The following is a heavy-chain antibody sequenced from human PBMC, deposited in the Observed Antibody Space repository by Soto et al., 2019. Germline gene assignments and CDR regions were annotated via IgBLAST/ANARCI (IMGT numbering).Heavy chain of an antibody. J-gene: IGHJ4*02. V-gene: IGHV1-8*01. CDR3: ARDEGSHGFDS. Sequence: ASVNVSCKASGYNFTSYDINCVRHATGQGLEWMGWMNPNSGNTGYAQKFQGRVTMTRNTSISTAYMELRTLRSDDTAVYYCARDEGSHGFDSWGQGTLVTVSS. CDR2: MNPNSGNT. CDR1: GYNFTSYD. D-gene: IGHD6-19*01.